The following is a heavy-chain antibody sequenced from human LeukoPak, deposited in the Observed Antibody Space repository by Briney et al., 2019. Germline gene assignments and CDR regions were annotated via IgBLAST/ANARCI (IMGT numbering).Heavy chain of an antibody. V-gene: IGHV4-34*01. CDR1: GGSLRNYH. J-gene: IGHJ4*02. CDR2: INHSGST. CDR3: TTIKRGNIFGYFDF. D-gene: IGHD5-18*01. Sequence: SETLSLTCAVYGGSLRNYHWSLIRQPPGKGLEWIGEINHSGSTNYNPSLKSRVTMSVDTSNNQFSLKLSSVTAADTAVYYCTTIKRGNIFGYFDFWGQGILVTVSS.